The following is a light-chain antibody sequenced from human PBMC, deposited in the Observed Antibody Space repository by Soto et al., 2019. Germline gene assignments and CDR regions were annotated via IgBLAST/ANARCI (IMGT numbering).Light chain of an antibody. CDR2: DVN. J-gene: IGLJ2*01. Sequence: QSALTRPASVSGSPGQSITISCTGTSSDVGGYNYVSWYQQHPGNAPKLMIYDVNSRPSGVSNRFSGSKSGNTASQTISGLQAEDEADYYCSSYTSSSALILFGGGTKVTVL. CDR3: SSYTSSSALIL. CDR1: SSDVGGYNY. V-gene: IGLV2-14*03.